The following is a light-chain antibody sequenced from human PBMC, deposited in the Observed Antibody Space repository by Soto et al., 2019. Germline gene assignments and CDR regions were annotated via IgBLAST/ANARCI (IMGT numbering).Light chain of an antibody. V-gene: IGLV2-14*01. J-gene: IGLJ2*01. CDR1: SSDVGGYNY. CDR2: EVS. CDR3: SSYTSSSTPVV. Sequence: QSALTQPASVSGSPGQSITISCTGTSSDVGGYNYVSWYQQHPGKAPKLMIYEVSNRPSGVSNRFSGSKSGNTASLTISGLQAEDEADYYCSSYTSSSTPVVFGGXTXLTVL.